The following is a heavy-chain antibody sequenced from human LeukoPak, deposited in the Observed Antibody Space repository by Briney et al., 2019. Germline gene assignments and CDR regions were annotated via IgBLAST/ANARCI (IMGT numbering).Heavy chain of an antibody. Sequence: PGGSLRLSCSASGFTFSSYAMHWVRQAPGKGLEYVSAISSNGGSTYYADSVKGRFTISRDNSKNTLYLQMSSLRAEDTAVYYCVEDLGYYDILTGYYRSGDYYYGMDVWGKGTTVTVSS. CDR2: ISSNGGST. J-gene: IGHJ6*04. D-gene: IGHD3-9*01. CDR3: VEDLGYYDILTGYYRSGDYYYGMDV. CDR1: GFTFSSYA. V-gene: IGHV3-64D*06.